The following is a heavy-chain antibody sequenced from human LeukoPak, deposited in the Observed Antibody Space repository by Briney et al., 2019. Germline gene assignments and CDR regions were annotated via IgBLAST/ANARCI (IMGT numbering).Heavy chain of an antibody. CDR2: IKQDGSEK. Sequence: GGSLRLSCAASGFTFSNYWMSWVRQAPGKGLQWVANIKQDGSEKYYVDSVKGRFTISRDNAKTSLYLQMNSLRAEDTAVYYCARGPSGSRPFGYWGQGTLVTVSS. D-gene: IGHD1-26*01. CDR3: ARGPSGSRPFGY. CDR1: GFTFSNYW. V-gene: IGHV3-7*01. J-gene: IGHJ4*02.